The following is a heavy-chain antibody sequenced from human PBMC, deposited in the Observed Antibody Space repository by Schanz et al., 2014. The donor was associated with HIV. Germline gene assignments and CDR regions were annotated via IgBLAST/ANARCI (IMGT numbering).Heavy chain of an antibody. CDR1: GFTFSRHS. J-gene: IGHJ4*02. Sequence: QVHLLESGGGVVQPGRSLRLSCAASGFTFSRHSMSWAPQAPGKGLEGVAVIWYNGSNKYYADSVKGRFTISRDNSKNTLYLQMNSLRDDDTAVYYCARGWRENSFDYWGQGTLVTVSS. D-gene: IGHD4-4*01. V-gene: IGHV3-33*08. CDR3: ARGWRENSFDY. CDR2: IWYNGSNK.